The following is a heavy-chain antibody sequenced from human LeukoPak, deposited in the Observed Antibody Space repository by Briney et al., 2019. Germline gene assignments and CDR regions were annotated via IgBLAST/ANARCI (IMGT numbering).Heavy chain of an antibody. CDR1: GFTFSSYS. D-gene: IGHD2-2*01. CDR3: ARGSYKGSTSCCYLDY. V-gene: IGHV3-21*01. Sequence: PGGSLRLSCAASGFTFSSYSMNWVRQAPGKGLEWVSSISSSSSYIYYADSVKGRFTISRDNAKNSLYLQMNSLRAEDTAVYYCARGSYKGSTSCCYLDYWGQGTLVTVSS. J-gene: IGHJ4*02. CDR2: ISSSSSYI.